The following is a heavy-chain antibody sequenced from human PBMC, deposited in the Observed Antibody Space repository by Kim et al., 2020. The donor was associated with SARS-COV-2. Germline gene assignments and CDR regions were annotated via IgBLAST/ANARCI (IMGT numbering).Heavy chain of an antibody. V-gene: IGHV3-64D*06. CDR3: VRSSTVVRGVLNY. CDR1: GFSFSSYA. Sequence: GGSLRLSCSASGFSFSSYALHWVRQAPGKGLEYVSGISNSGGDKYYVDSVKGRFTISRDNSKNTVYFQMSSLRVEDTAVYYCVRSSTVVRGVLNYWGQGTLVTVSS. J-gene: IGHJ4*02. D-gene: IGHD3-10*01. CDR2: ISNSGGDK.